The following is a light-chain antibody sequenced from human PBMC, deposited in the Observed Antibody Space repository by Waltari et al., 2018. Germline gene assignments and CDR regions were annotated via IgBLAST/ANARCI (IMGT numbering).Light chain of an antibody. V-gene: IGLV3-1*01. J-gene: IGLJ2*01. CDR1: NLGDKY. CDR3: QAWDSREV. Sequence: SYELTQPPSVSVSPGQTASITCSGDNLGDKYACWYQQKPGQSPVLVIYQDTKRPAGIPERFSGSKSGNTATLTISGTQALDEADYYCQAWDSREVFGGGTKLTVL. CDR2: QDT.